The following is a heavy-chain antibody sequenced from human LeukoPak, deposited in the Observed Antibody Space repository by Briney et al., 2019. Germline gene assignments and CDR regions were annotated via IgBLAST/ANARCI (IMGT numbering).Heavy chain of an antibody. D-gene: IGHD1-26*01. Sequence: TSETLSLTCTVSGGSISSSSYYWGWIRQPPGKGLEWIGSIYYSGSTNYNPSLKSRVTMSVDTSKNQFSLKLSSVTALDTAVYYCATYSGSIDYWGQGTLVTVSS. CDR2: IYYSGST. CDR3: ATYSGSIDY. J-gene: IGHJ4*02. CDR1: GGSISSSSYY. V-gene: IGHV4-39*07.